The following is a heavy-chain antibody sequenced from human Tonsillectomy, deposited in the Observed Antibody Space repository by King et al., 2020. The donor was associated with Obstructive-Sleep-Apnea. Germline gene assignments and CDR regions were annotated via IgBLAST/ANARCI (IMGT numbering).Heavy chain of an antibody. V-gene: IGHV2-70*15. CDR2: IHWDDDK. J-gene: IGHJ6*02. D-gene: IGHD4-23*01. Sequence: VTLKESGPALVKPTQTLTLTCTFSGFSLSTNGMCVSWIRQPPGKALEWLARIHWDDDKYYSTYLKTRLNISKATSKNQVVLTMTNMDPVDKATYYCARQQQVGTPLHYGMDVWGQGTTVTVSS. CDR1: GFSLSTNGMC. CDR3: ARQQQVGTPLHYGMDV.